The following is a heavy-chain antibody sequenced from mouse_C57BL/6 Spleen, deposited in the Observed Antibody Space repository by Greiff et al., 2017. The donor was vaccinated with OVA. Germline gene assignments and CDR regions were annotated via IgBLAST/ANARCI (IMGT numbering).Heavy chain of an antibody. CDR3: AREGDDYDGALDY. CDR2: IYPGDGDT. D-gene: IGHD2-4*01. J-gene: IGHJ2*01. V-gene: IGHV1-82*01. CDR1: GYAFSSSW. Sequence: VKLQESGPELVKPGASVKISCKASGYAFSSSWMNWVKQRPGKGLEWIGRIYPGDGDTNYNGKFKGKATLTADKSSSTAYMQLSSLTSEDSAVYFCAREGDDYDGALDYWGQGTTLTVSS.